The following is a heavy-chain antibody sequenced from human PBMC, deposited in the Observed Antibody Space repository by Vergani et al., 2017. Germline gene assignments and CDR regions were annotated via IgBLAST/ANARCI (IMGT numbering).Heavy chain of an antibody. CDR1: GGTFSSYT. J-gene: IGHJ3*02. D-gene: IGHD6-19*01. Sequence: QVQLVQSRAEVKKPGSSVKVSCKASGGTFSSYTISWVRQAPGQGLEWMGRIIPILGIANYAQKFQGRVTITADKSTSTAYMELSSLRSEDTAVYYCARDSVASAAFDIWGQGTMVTVSS. V-gene: IGHV1-69*08. CDR3: ARDSVASAAFDI. CDR2: IIPILGIA.